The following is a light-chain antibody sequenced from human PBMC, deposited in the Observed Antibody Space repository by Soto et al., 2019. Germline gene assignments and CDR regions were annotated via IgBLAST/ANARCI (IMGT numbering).Light chain of an antibody. CDR3: MQALQPLT. V-gene: IGKV2-28*01. CDR2: LGS. Sequence: DIVMTQSPLSLPVTPGEPASISCRSSQSLLHSNGYNYLDWYLQKPGQSPQLLIYLGSNRASGVPDRCSGSGSGTDFTLKISREEAEDVGVYYCMQALQPLTFGGGTKVEIK. J-gene: IGKJ4*01. CDR1: QSLLHSNGYNY.